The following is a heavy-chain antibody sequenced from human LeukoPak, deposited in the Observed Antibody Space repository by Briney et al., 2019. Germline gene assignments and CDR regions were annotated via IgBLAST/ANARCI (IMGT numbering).Heavy chain of an antibody. V-gene: IGHV1-18*01. Sequence: ASVKVSCKASGYTFTSYGISWVRQAPGQGLEWMGWISAYNGNTNYAQKLQGRVTMTTDTSTSTAYMELRSLRSDDTAVYYCARVPYIAAAGSHFDYWGQGTLVTVSS. CDR2: ISAYNGNT. CDR1: GYTFTSYG. CDR3: ARVPYIAAAGSHFDY. D-gene: IGHD6-13*01. J-gene: IGHJ4*02.